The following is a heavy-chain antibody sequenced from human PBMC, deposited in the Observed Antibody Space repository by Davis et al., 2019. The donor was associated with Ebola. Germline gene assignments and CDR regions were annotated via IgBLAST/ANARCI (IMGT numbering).Heavy chain of an antibody. CDR3: ARGPSGYGDYGEYYFDC. V-gene: IGHV1-3*01. D-gene: IGHD4-17*01. J-gene: IGHJ4*02. CDR1: GYTFTSYA. CDR2: INAGNGNT. Sequence: AASVKVSCKASGYTFTSYAMHWVRQAPGQRLEWMGWINAGNGNTKYSQKFQGRVTITRDTSASTAYMELSSLRSEDTAVYYCARGPSGYGDYGEYYFDCWGQGTLVTVSS.